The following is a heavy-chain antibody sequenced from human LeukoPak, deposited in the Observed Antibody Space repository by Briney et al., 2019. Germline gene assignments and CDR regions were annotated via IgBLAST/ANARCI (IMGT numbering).Heavy chain of an antibody. CDR2: IAGSDTGT. CDR1: GFTFSTYA. V-gene: IGHV3-23*01. Sequence: AGGSLRLSCVGSGFTFSTYAMSWVRQTPGKGVEWVSSIAGSDTGTYYADSVKDRFAISRDNSKNTLFLQMNSLRAEDTAVYYCANHYYDSSGYPEGHYWGQGTLVTVSS. D-gene: IGHD3-22*01. J-gene: IGHJ4*02. CDR3: ANHYYDSSGYPEGHY.